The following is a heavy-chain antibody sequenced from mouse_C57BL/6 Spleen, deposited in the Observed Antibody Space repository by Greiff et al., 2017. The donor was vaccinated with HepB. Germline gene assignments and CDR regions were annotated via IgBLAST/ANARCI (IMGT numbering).Heavy chain of an antibody. J-gene: IGHJ1*03. Sequence: QVQLKESGAELVRPGSSVKLSCKASGYTFTSYWMDWVKQRPGQGLEWIGNIYPSDSETHYNQKFKDKATLTVDKSSSTAYMQLSSLTSEDSAVYYCARDYDGSSYWYFDVWGTGTTVTVSS. CDR1: GYTFTSYW. CDR3: ARDYDGSSYWYFDV. CDR2: IYPSDSET. D-gene: IGHD1-1*01. V-gene: IGHV1-61*01.